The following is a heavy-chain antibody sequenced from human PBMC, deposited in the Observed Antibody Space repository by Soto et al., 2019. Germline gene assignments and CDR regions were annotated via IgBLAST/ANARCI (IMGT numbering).Heavy chain of an antibody. Sequence: QVQLQESGPGLVRPSQTLSLTCTLSGDSISSDGYYWSWIRQRPGKGLEWIGDFYYSGTTSYYPSLRSRLAISVDTSKNQFPLRLSSVTATDTAVYYCARRHDILTGSDSFDVWGRGTLVTVSS. CDR1: GDSISSDGYY. V-gene: IGHV4-31*03. D-gene: IGHD3-9*01. J-gene: IGHJ3*01. CDR3: ARRHDILTGSDSFDV. CDR2: FYYSGTT.